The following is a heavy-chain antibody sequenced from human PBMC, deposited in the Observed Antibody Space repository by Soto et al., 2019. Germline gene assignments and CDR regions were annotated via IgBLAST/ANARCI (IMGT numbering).Heavy chain of an antibody. CDR3: ATDPPYYYGSGKSH. Sequence: GASVKVSCKVSGYTLTELSMHWVRQAPGKGLEWMGGFDPEDGETIYAQKFQGRVTMTEDTSTDTAYMELSSLRSEDTAVYYCATDPPYYYGSGKSHWGQGTLVTVSS. D-gene: IGHD3-10*01. J-gene: IGHJ4*02. CDR2: FDPEDGET. CDR1: GYTLTELS. V-gene: IGHV1-24*01.